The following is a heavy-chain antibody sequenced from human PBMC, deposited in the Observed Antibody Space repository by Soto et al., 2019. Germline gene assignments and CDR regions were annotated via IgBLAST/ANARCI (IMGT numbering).Heavy chain of an antibody. CDR1: GFTFSSYA. CDR2: ISGSGGST. Sequence: EVQLLESGGGLVQPGGSLRLSCAASGFTFSSYAMSWVRQAPGKGLEWVSSISGSGGSTYYADSVKGRFTISRDNSKNTLYLQMNSLRAEDTAVYYCAKFPLVRGHGYCFDYWGQGTLVTVSS. CDR3: AKFPLVRGHGYCFDY. V-gene: IGHV3-23*01. J-gene: IGHJ4*02. D-gene: IGHD5-18*01.